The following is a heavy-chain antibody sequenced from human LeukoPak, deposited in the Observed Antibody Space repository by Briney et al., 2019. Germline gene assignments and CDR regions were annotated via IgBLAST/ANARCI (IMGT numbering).Heavy chain of an antibody. D-gene: IGHD6-13*01. V-gene: IGHV3-48*03. CDR3: ARDGVAAAAKSRRYYYYGMDV. J-gene: IGHJ6*02. Sequence: GGSLRLSCAASGFTFSSYEMNWVRQAPGKGLEWVSYISSSGSTIYYADSVKGRFTISRDNAKNSLYLQMNSLRAEDTAVYYCARDGVAAAAKSRRYYYYGMDVWGQGTTVTVSS. CDR1: GFTFSSYE. CDR2: ISSSGSTI.